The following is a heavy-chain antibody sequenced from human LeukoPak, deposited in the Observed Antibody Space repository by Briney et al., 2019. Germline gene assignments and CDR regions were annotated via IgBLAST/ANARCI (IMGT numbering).Heavy chain of an antibody. Sequence: GGSLRLSCAASGLTFSTYWMHWVRQAPGKGLVWVARIGSDGSSTTYADSVKGRFTISRDNAKNTLYLQMNSLRAEDTAVYYCARVHYSSSWFVDVWGKGTTVTVSS. D-gene: IGHD6-13*01. CDR2: IGSDGSST. CDR3: ARVHYSSSWFVDV. CDR1: GLTFSTYW. V-gene: IGHV3-74*01. J-gene: IGHJ6*04.